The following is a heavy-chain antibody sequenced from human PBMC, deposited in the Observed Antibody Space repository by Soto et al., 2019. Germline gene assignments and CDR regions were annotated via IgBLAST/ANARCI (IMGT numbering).Heavy chain of an antibody. CDR3: ARHEGGWFGELGHYGMDV. Sequence: PGESLKISCKGSGYSFTSYWIGWVRQMPGKGLERMEIIYPGDSDTRYSPSFQGQVTISADKSISTAYLQWSSLKASDTAMYYCARHEGGWFGELGHYGMDVWGQGTTVTVSS. J-gene: IGHJ6*02. CDR2: IYPGDSDT. CDR1: GYSFTSYW. V-gene: IGHV5-51*01. D-gene: IGHD3-10*01.